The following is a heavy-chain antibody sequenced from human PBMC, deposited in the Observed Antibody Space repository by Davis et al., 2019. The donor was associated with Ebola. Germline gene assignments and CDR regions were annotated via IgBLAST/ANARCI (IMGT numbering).Heavy chain of an antibody. V-gene: IGHV1-3*01. Sequence: SVTHSPMASVSPLTAYGIYWVRPATGPGLESLGPMTACNGNTKYSQRFQGRVIITTDTSASTAYLDLSSLRSDDTAVFYCARATFGYNSGWYADYWGQGTLVTVSS. CDR3: ARATFGYNSGWYADY. CDR2: MTACNGNT. D-gene: IGHD6-19*01. J-gene: IGHJ4*02. CDR1: VSPLTAYG.